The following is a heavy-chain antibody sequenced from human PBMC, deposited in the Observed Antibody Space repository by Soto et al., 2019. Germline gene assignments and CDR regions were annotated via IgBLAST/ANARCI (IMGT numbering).Heavy chain of an antibody. CDR3: ARVFTAASPRVNYYYYGTDV. D-gene: IGHD6-6*01. Sequence: PAETLALTCTVSGGSISRGGYYLSCIRQHPGNVVDWIGYIYYSGSTYYNPSLKSRVTISVDTSKNQFSLKLSSVTAADTAVYYCARVFTAASPRVNYYYYGTDVWGQGTTVTVSS. CDR2: IYYSGST. J-gene: IGHJ6*02. CDR1: GGSISRGGYY. V-gene: IGHV4-31*03.